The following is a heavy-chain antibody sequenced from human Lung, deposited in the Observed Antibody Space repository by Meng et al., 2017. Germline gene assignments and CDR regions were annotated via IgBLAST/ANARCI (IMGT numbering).Heavy chain of an antibody. CDR3: ARDEDISAAGKLFGDY. D-gene: IGHD6-13*01. V-gene: IGHV1-2*06. CDR2: IDPNNDHT. Sequence: QRHLVQSGPEVKNPGASLKLSSKPSGYTFAAYWIHWLRQAPGQGLEWMGRIDPNNDHTQYAQNFQGRVTMTSDTSISTVYMELNGLRSDDTAVYYCARDEDISAAGKLFGDYWGQGTLVTVSS. CDR1: GYTFAAYW. J-gene: IGHJ4*02.